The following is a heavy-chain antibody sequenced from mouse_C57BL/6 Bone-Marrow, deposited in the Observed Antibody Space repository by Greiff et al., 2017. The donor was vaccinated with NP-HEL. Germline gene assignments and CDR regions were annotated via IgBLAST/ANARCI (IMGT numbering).Heavy chain of an antibody. CDR2: ISDGGSYT. CDR1: GFTFSSYA. Sequence: EVKLMESGGGLVKPGGSLKLSCAASGFTFSSYAMSWVRQTPEKRLEWVATISDGGSYTYYPDNVKGRFTISRDNAKNNLYLQMSHLKSEDTAMYYCARDHARGQGTTLTVSS. V-gene: IGHV5-4*01. J-gene: IGHJ2*01. CDR3: ARDHA.